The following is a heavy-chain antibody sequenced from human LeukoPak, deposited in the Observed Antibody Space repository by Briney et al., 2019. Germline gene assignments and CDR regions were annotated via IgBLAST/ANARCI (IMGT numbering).Heavy chain of an antibody. V-gene: IGHV4-59*01. J-gene: IGHJ3*02. CDR3: ARDTGGARIPFDI. CDR2: IYYSGST. CDR1: GGSISSYY. Sequence: SETLSLTCTVSGGSISSYYWSWIRQPPGKGLEWIGYIYYSGSTNYNPSFKSRVTISVDTSKNQFSLKLSSVTAADTAVYYCARDTGGARIPFDIWGQGTMVTVSS.